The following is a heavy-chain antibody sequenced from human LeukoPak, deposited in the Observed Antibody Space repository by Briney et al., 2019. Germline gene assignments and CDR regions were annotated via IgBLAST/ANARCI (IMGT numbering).Heavy chain of an antibody. CDR2: INPSGGST. V-gene: IGHV1-46*01. CDR3: ARDGYSYGSPFDY. CDR1: GYTFTSYY. D-gene: IGHD5-18*01. J-gene: IGHJ4*02. Sequence: GASVKVSCKASGYTFTSYYMHWVRQAPGQGLEWVGIINPSGGSTSYAQKFQGRVTMTRDMSTSTVYMELSSLRSEDTAVYYCARDGYSYGSPFDYWGQGTLVTVSS.